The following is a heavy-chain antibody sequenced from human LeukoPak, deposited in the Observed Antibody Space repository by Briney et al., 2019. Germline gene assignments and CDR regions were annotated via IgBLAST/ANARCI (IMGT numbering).Heavy chain of an antibody. CDR2: IFRRNPNI. CDR1: GFTFSDYS. J-gene: IGHJ4*02. CDR3: ARNEA. Sequence: GGSLRLSCAASGFTFSDYSMNWVRQAPGKGLEWVSSIFRRNPNIYYPDSVKGRFTISRDDAKNSLYLQMNSLRADDTAMYYCARNEAWGQGTLVTVSS. V-gene: IGHV3-21*06.